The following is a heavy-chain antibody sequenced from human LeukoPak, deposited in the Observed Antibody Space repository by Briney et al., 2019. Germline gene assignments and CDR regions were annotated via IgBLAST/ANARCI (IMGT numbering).Heavy chain of an antibody. J-gene: IGHJ4*02. CDR1: GFTFSSYS. Sequence: GGSLRLFRAGSGFTFSSYSLNGVRQAPGKGLECVSYITSSSSYIYYADSVKGRFTSSRDNAKKSVYLQMNSLRAEDTAVYYCARGSTYSSGWYTGFDYWGQGTLVTVSS. V-gene: IGHV3-21*01. D-gene: IGHD6-19*01. CDR2: ITSSSSYI. CDR3: ARGSTYSSGWYTGFDY.